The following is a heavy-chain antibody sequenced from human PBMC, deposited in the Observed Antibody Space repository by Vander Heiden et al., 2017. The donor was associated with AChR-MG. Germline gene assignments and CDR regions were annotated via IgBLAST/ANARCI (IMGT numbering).Heavy chain of an antibody. V-gene: IGHV4-34*01. CDR3: ASISLDLPNWFDP. J-gene: IGHJ5*02. D-gene: IGHD3-3*01. CDR2: INHSGST. Sequence: QVQLQQWGAGLLKPSETLSLTCAVYGGSFSGYYWSWICQPPGKGLGWIGEINHSGSTNYNPSLKSRVTISVDTSKNQFSLKLSSVTAADTAVYYCASISLDLPNWFDPWGQGTLVTVSS. CDR1: GGSFSGYY.